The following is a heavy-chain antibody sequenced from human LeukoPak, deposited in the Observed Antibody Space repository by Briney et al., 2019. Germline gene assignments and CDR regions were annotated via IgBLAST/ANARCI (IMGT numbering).Heavy chain of an antibody. CDR3: ARDPGDPSSSWHPDYYYYGMDV. D-gene: IGHD6-13*01. J-gene: IGHJ6*02. Sequence: GGSLRLSCATSGFTFSSYAMHWVRQAPGKGLEWVAVISYDGSNKYYADSVKGRFTISRDNSKNTLYLQMNSLRAEDTAVYYCARDPGDPSSSWHPDYYYYGMDVWGQGTTVTVSS. CDR1: GFTFSSYA. V-gene: IGHV3-30-3*01. CDR2: ISYDGSNK.